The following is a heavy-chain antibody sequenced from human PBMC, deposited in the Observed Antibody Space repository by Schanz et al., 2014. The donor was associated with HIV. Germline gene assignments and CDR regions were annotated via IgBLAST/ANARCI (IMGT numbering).Heavy chain of an antibody. V-gene: IGHV3-20*01. CDR3: AREGTYDYALS. CDR2: INWNGGST. D-gene: IGHD3-16*01. CDR1: GFTFGTKW. Sequence: DVQLVESGGGLIQPGESLRLSCVASGFTFGTKWMYWVRQGPGKGLAWVSGINWNGGSTGYADSVKGRFTISRDNAKNSMYLQMNSLRAEDTALYHCAREGTYDYALSWGQGTLVTVSS. J-gene: IGHJ4*02.